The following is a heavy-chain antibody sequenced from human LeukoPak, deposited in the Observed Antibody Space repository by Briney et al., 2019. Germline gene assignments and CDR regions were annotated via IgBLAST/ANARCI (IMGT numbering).Heavy chain of an antibody. CDR3: AGQSSSSWSFDY. J-gene: IGHJ4*02. D-gene: IGHD6-13*01. V-gene: IGHV1-46*01. Sequence: ASVKVSCKASGYTFTSYYMHWVRQAPGQGLEWMGIINPSGGSTSYAQKFQGRVTMTRDMSTSTVYMELSSLRSEDTAVYYCAGQSSSSWSFDYWGQGTLVTVSS. CDR2: INPSGGST. CDR1: GYTFTSYY.